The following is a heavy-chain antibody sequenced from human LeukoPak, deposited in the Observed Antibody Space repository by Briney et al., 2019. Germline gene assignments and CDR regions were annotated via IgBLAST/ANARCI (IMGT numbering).Heavy chain of an antibody. V-gene: IGHV4-4*07. Sequence: PSETLSLTCTVSGGSISSYYWSWIRQPAGKGLEWIGRIYTSGSTNYNPSLKSRVTISVDTSKNQFSLKLSSVTAADTAVYYCAGQYYYGSGSYHWFDPWGQGTLVTVSS. D-gene: IGHD3-10*01. J-gene: IGHJ5*02. CDR1: GGSISSYY. CDR3: AGQYYYGSGSYHWFDP. CDR2: IYTSGST.